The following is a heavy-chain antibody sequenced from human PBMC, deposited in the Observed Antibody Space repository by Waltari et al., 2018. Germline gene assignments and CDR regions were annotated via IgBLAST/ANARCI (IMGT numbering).Heavy chain of an antibody. CDR1: VDSISSRSYH. J-gene: IGHJ4*02. D-gene: IGHD6-13*01. CDR2: IYYSGST. V-gene: IGHV4-39*01. Sequence: QLQLQESGPGLVKPSETLSLTCTVSVDSISSRSYHWGWIRQPPGKGLEWIGSIYYSGSTYYNPSLKSRVTISVDTSKNQFSLKLSSVTAADTAVYYCASQYSSSVGSLWGQGTLVTVSS. CDR3: ASQYSSSVGSL.